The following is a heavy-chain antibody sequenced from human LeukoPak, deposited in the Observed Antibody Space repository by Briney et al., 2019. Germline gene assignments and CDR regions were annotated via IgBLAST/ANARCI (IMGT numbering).Heavy chain of an antibody. Sequence: ASVKVSCKASDYTFTSYGISWVRQAPGQGLEWMGWISAYNGNTNYAQKLQGRVTMTTDTSTSTAYMELRSLRSDDTAVYYCARGYYDILTGYYTSYYFDYWGQGTLVTVSS. CDR2: ISAYNGNT. D-gene: IGHD3-9*01. V-gene: IGHV1-18*01. J-gene: IGHJ4*02. CDR3: ARGYYDILTGYYTSYYFDY. CDR1: DYTFTSYG.